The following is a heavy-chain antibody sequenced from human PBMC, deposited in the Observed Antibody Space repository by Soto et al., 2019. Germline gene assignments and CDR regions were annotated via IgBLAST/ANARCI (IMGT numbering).Heavy chain of an antibody. CDR3: ARGPLWGTLFGVVTKSYYYYGMDV. CDR1: GGTFSSYA. D-gene: IGHD3-3*01. V-gene: IGHV1-69*01. J-gene: IGHJ6*02. Sequence: QVQLVQSGAEVKKPGSSVKVSCKASGGTFSSYAISWGRQAPGQGLEWMGGIIPIFGTANYAQQFQGRVTITADESTSTAYMELSSLRSEDTAVYYCARGPLWGTLFGVVTKSYYYYGMDVWGQGTTVTVSS. CDR2: IIPIFGTA.